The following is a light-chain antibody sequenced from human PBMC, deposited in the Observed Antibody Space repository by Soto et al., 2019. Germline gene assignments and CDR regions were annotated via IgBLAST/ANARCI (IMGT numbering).Light chain of an antibody. J-gene: IGKJ2*01. V-gene: IGKV1-39*01. CDR2: GAS. CDR1: QNINNF. Sequence: DIQMTQSPSSLSASVVDRVTITCRPSQNINNFLNWYQQKPGEAPNLLIYGASNLQSGVPSRFSGSGSGAHFTLTISTLQPEDFATYYCQQSFNNPTFGQGTKLEIK. CDR3: QQSFNNPT.